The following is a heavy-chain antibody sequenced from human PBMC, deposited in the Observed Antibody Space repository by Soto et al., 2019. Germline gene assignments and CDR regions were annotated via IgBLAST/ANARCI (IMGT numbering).Heavy chain of an antibody. D-gene: IGHD4-17*01. J-gene: IGHJ2*01. CDR3: ARAFEGLGEYWPFDL. Sequence: SETLSLTCTVSGGTSTDYYWSWIRQPPGKALEWIGYGYHSVSIHYNPSLKTRVTISVDTSENQFSLRLSSVTAADTAVYYCARAFEGLGEYWPFDLWGRGTLVTVAS. V-gene: IGHV4-59*01. CDR1: GGTSTDYY. CDR2: GYHSVSI.